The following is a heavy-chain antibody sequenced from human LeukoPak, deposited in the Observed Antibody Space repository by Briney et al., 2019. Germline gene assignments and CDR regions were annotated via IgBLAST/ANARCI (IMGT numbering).Heavy chain of an antibody. CDR2: ISGSGST. V-gene: IGHV4-4*07. D-gene: IGHD2-21*01. Sequence: SETLSLTCSVSGDSISYFYWSWIRQAAGKGLEWIGRISGSGSTDYNASLKSRVTMSVDTSKNQLSLKVISVTAADTAVYYCARGVVIAPQTFDYWGQGTLVTVSS. J-gene: IGHJ4*02. CDR1: GDSISYFY. CDR3: ARGVVIAPQTFDY.